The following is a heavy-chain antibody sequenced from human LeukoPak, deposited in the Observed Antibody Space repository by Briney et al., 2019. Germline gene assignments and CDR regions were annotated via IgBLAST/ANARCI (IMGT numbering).Heavy chain of an antibody. CDR1: KFTFNRYS. CDR2: ISNSGSIK. J-gene: IGHJ6*02. D-gene: IGHD3-10*01. V-gene: IGHV3-48*04. Sequence: GGSPRLSCAVSKFTFNRYSINWVRQAPGKGLEWVSHISNSGSIKYYADSVKGRFTISRDNVENSLYLQMDSLRVEDTAVYHCARVFWFGADYYGMDVWGQGTTVTVSS. CDR3: ARVFWFGADYYGMDV.